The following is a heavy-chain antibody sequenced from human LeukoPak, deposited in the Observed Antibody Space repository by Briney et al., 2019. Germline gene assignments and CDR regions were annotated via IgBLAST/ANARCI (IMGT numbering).Heavy chain of an antibody. CDR3: ARDRCSGGNCYFDY. CDR1: GFTFSSYG. D-gene: IGHD2-15*01. Sequence: GGSLRLSCAASGFTFSSYGMHWVRQVPGKGLEWVAVIWYDGSDKYYADSMKGRFTISRDNSKNMSYLQMNSLRAEDTAIYYCARDRCSGGNCYFDYWGQGTLVTVSS. V-gene: IGHV3-33*01. J-gene: IGHJ4*02. CDR2: IWYDGSDK.